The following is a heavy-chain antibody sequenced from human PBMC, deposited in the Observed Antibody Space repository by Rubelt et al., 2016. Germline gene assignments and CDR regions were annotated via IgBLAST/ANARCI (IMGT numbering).Heavy chain of an antibody. J-gene: IGHJ4*02. Sequence: QVQLVQSGAEVKKPGASVKVSCTASGYTFTSYGISWVRQAPGQGLEWMGWISAYHGNTNYAQKIKGRVTMTTDKSTSTAYREVRSLRSDDTAVYYCARDEPYSSSWYDYWGQGTLVTVSS. V-gene: IGHV1-18*01. CDR1: GYTFTSYG. CDR2: ISAYHGNT. D-gene: IGHD6-13*01. CDR3: ARDEPYSSSWYDY.